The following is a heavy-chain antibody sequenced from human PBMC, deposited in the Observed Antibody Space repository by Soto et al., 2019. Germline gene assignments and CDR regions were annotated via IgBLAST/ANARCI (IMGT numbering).Heavy chain of an antibody. D-gene: IGHD5-18*01. CDR2: IIPIFATV. J-gene: IGHJ4*02. Sequence: QVQLVQSGSEVKKPGSSVKVSCKASGGSFSSNPISWVRQAPGQGLEWMAGIIPIFATVHYAQKFQGRVTITAYESTSTAYMELTSLRSEDTAVYFCARGGRGYSSAPRYYFDYWGQGTLVTVS. V-gene: IGHV1-69*01. CDR1: GGSFSSNP. CDR3: ARGGRGYSSAPRYYFDY.